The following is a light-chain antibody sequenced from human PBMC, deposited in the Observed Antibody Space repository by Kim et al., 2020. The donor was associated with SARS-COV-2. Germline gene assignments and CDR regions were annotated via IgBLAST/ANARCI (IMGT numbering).Light chain of an antibody. V-gene: IGLV1-40*01. CDR2: GNS. CDR3: QSYDSSLSGWV. CDR1: SSNIGAGYV. J-gene: IGLJ3*02. Sequence: RVTISCNGSSSNIGAGYVVHWYQQLPGTAPKLLIYGNSNRPSGVPDRFSGSKSGTSASLAITGLQAEDEADYYCQSYDSSLSGWVFGGGTQLTVL.